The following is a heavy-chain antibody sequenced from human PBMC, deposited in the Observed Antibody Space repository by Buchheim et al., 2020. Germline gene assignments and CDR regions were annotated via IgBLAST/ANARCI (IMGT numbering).Heavy chain of an antibody. CDR2: VKTRAEGETT. J-gene: IGHJ4*02. CDR1: GFAFDKVW. D-gene: IGHD1/OR15-1a*01. V-gene: IGHV3-15*07. CDR3: ATGFEQYFAY. Sequence: EVQMVESGGGFVEPGGSLRLSCAAAGFAFDKVWMHWVRQAPGKGLECVGRVKTRAEGETTDYAAPVTVRFTISRDDSRNTLYLQMNSLKTEDSAVYYCATGFEQYFAYWGQGTL.